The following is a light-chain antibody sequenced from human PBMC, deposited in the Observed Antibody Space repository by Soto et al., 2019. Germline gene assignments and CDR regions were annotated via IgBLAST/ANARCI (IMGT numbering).Light chain of an antibody. V-gene: IGKV1-9*01. J-gene: IGKJ1*01. CDR2: TAS. Sequence: DIQMTQSPSSLSASVGDRVTITCRASQSISNYLNWYQQKPGKAPELLIYTASTLQSGVPSRFSGSGSGTEFTLTISSLQPDDFATYYCQQYNSYWTFGQGTKVDIK. CDR3: QQYNSYWT. CDR1: QSISNY.